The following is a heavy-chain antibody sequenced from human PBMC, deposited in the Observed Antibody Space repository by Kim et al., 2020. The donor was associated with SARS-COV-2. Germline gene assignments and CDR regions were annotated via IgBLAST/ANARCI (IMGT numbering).Heavy chain of an antibody. CDR2: ISSSSSTI. D-gene: IGHD1-26*01. CDR1: GFTFSSYS. J-gene: IGHJ3*02. CDR3: ARPSLGGARRAFDI. Sequence: GGSLRLSCAASGFTFSSYSMNWVRQAPGKGLEWVSYISSSSSTIYYADSVKGRFTISRDNAKNSLYLQMNSLRAEDTAVYYCARPSLGGARRAFDIWGQGTMVTVSS. V-gene: IGHV3-48*04.